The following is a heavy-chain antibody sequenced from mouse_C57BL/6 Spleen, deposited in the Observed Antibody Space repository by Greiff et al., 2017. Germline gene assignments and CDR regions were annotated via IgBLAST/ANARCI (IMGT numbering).Heavy chain of an antibody. D-gene: IGHD4-1*01. CDR1: GYTFTSYW. CDR2: IDPSDSYT. CDR3: ARHQANWAFDD. Sequence: QVQLQQPGAELVRPGTSVKLSCKASGYTFTSYWMHWVKQRPGQGLEWIGVIDPSDSYTNYNQKFKGKATLTVDTSSSTAYMQLSSLTSEDSAVYYCARHQANWAFDDWGQGTTLTVSS. V-gene: IGHV1-59*01. J-gene: IGHJ2*01.